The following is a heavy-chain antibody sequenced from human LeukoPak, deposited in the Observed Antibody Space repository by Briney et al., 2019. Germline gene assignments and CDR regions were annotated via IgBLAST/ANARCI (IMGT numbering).Heavy chain of an antibody. CDR1: GFTFSSYA. J-gene: IGHJ4*02. D-gene: IGHD3-22*01. Sequence: PGASLRLSCAASGFTFSSYAMSWVRQAPGKGLEWVSAISGSGGSTYYADSVKGRFTISRDNSKNTLYLQMNSLRAEDTAVYYCAKDRRKYYYDSSGYFLFDYWGQGTLVIVSS. CDR3: AKDRRKYYYDSSGYFLFDY. CDR2: ISGSGGST. V-gene: IGHV3-23*01.